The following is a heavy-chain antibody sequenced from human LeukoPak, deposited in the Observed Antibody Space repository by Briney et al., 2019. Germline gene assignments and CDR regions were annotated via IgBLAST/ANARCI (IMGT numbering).Heavy chain of an antibody. Sequence: SGGSLRLSCAASGFTVSSNYMSWVRQAPGKGLEWVSVIYSGGSTYYADSVKGRFTISRDNSKNTLYLQMNSLRVEDTAVYYCAKDSSSPEWWFDPWGQGTLVTVSS. D-gene: IGHD6-6*01. V-gene: IGHV3-53*01. CDR2: IYSGGST. CDR1: GFTVSSNY. J-gene: IGHJ5*02. CDR3: AKDSSSPEWWFDP.